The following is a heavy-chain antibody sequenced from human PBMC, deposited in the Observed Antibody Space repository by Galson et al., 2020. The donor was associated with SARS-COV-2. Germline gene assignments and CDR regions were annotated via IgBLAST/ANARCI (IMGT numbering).Heavy chain of an antibody. CDR3: AKDISTVVTRGGMDV. D-gene: IGHD4-17*01. J-gene: IGHJ6*02. V-gene: IGHV3-43*01. CDR1: GFTFDDYT. Sequence: GGSLRLSCAASGFTFDDYTMHWVRQAPGKGLQWVSLISRDGGSTYYADSVKGRFTISRDNSKNSLYLKMNSLRTEDTALYYCAKDISTVVTRGGMDVWGQGTTVTVSS. CDR2: ISRDGGST.